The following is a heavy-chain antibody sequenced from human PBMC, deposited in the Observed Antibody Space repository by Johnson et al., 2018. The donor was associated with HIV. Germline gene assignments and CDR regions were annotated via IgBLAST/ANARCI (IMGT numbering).Heavy chain of an antibody. J-gene: IGHJ3*02. CDR1: GFTFSSYA. CDR3: ARDRNQRLPRSDAFDI. V-gene: IGHV3-30-3*01. Sequence: QVQLVESGGGVVQPGRSLRLSCAASGFTFSSYAMHWVRQAPGKGLEWVAVISYDGSNKYYADSVKGRCTISRDNSKNTLYLQMNSLRADDTAVYYCARDRNQRLPRSDAFDIWGQVTMVTVSS. D-gene: IGHD6-25*01. CDR2: ISYDGSNK.